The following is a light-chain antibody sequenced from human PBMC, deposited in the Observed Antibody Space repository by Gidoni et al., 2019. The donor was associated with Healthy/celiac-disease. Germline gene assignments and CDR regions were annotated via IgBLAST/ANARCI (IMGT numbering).Light chain of an antibody. Sequence: QAGLTQPPSVSKGLRQTATLTCTGNSNNVGNQGAAWLQQHQGHPPKLLSYRNNHRPSGISEGLSASRSGNTASLTITGLQPEDEADYYCSAWDSSLSAWVFGGGTKLTVL. CDR1: SNNVGNQG. CDR2: RNN. CDR3: SAWDSSLSAWV. V-gene: IGLV10-54*01. J-gene: IGLJ3*02.